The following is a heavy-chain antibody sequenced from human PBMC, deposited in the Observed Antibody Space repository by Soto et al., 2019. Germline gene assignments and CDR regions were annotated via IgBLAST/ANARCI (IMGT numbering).Heavy chain of an antibody. D-gene: IGHD2-2*01. V-gene: IGHV1-69*13. CDR1: GGTFSSDA. CDR3: ARETYYCSSTSCYFSGWFDP. CDR2: IIPIFGTA. Sequence: SSVKVSCKASGGTFSSDAISWVRQARGQGLEWMGGIIPIFGTANYAQKFQGRVTITADESTSTAYMGLSSLRSEDTAVYYCARETYYCSSTSCYFSGWFDPWGQGTLVTVSS. J-gene: IGHJ5*02.